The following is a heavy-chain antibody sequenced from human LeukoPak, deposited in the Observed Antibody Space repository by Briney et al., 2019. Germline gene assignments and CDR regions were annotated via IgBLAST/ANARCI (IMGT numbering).Heavy chain of an antibody. Sequence: GGSLRLSCAASGFTFSSYTMHWVRQAPGKGLEWVAVISYDGSNKYYTDSVEGRFTISRDNSKNTLYLQMNSLRAEDTAVYYCASLWSAVAGSAGMDVWGQGTTVTVSS. D-gene: IGHD6-19*01. CDR3: ASLWSAVAGSAGMDV. CDR1: GFTFSSYT. J-gene: IGHJ6*02. CDR2: ISYDGSNK. V-gene: IGHV3-30-3*01.